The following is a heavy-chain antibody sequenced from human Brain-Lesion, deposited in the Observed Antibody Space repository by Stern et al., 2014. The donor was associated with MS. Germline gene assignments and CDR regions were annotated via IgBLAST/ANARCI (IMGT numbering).Heavy chain of an antibody. D-gene: IGHD3-3*01. Sequence: VQLVESGAEVKKPGASVKVSCKTSGYIFTGYYIHWVRQAPGQGLEWMAWINPNTGGTQDAQKLQGRVTMSRDTSISTAYVELSSLTSDDTAVYYCARDQRGITIFGVVTDYYYLGMDVWGQGTTVTVSS. J-gene: IGHJ6*02. CDR2: INPNTGGT. CDR1: GYIFTGYY. CDR3: ARDQRGITIFGVVTDYYYLGMDV. V-gene: IGHV1-2*02.